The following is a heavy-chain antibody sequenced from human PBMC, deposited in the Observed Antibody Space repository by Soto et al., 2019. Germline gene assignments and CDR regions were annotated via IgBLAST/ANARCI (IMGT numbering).Heavy chain of an antibody. Sequence: GGSLRLSCAASGFTFSSYAMSWVRQAPGKGLEWVSAISGSGGSTYYADSVKGRFTISRDNSKNTLYLQMNSLRAEDTAVYYCANGDSRGYYWSPIVYWGQGTLVTVSS. D-gene: IGHD3-22*01. CDR3: ANGDSRGYYWSPIVY. CDR1: GFTFSSYA. V-gene: IGHV3-23*01. J-gene: IGHJ4*02. CDR2: ISGSGGST.